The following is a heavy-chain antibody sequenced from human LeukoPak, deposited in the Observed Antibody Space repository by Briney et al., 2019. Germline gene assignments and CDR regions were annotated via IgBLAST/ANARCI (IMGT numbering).Heavy chain of an antibody. CDR2: INPNSGGT. D-gene: IGHD2-21*02. CDR3: ARDTEPGSSYCGGDCYFGVFDY. CDR1: GYTFTGYY. V-gene: IGHV1-2*02. Sequence: ASVKVSCKASGYTFTGYYMHWVRQAPGQGLECMGWINPNSGGTNYAQKFQGRVTMTRDTSISTAYMELSRLRSDDTAVYYCARDTEPGSSYCGGDCYFGVFDYWGQGTLVTVSS. J-gene: IGHJ4*02.